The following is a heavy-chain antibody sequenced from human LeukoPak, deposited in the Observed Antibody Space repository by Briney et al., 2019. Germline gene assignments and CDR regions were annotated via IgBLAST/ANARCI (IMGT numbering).Heavy chain of an antibody. CDR3: ARGSISVLGAAYFDY. CDR2: ISHSGST. CDR1: GGSFSVYY. V-gene: IGHV4-34*01. J-gene: IGHJ4*02. D-gene: IGHD1-26*01. Sequence: SETLSLTCAGYGGSFSVYYWSWIRQPPGRGLEWIREISHSGSTNYNQSLKRRVSISVDTSKNQFSLKLTSVTAADTAVYYCARGSISVLGAAYFDYWGQGSLVTVSS.